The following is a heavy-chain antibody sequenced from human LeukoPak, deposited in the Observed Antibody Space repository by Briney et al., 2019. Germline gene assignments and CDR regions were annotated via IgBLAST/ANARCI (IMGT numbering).Heavy chain of an antibody. CDR2: INHSGST. CDR1: GGSFSGYY. V-gene: IGHV4-34*01. Sequence: SETLFLTCAVYGGSFSGYYWSWIRQPPGKGLEWIGEINHSGSTNYNPSLKSRVTISVDTSKNQFSLKLSSVTAADTAVYYCARKVMVVVVPVNYYYYMDVWGKGTTVTVSS. J-gene: IGHJ6*03. D-gene: IGHD2-2*01. CDR3: ARKVMVVVVPVNYYYYMDV.